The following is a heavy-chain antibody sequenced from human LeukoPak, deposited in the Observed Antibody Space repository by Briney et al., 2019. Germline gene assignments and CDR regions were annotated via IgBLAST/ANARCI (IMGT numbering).Heavy chain of an antibody. J-gene: IGHJ4*02. CDR2: IYYSGST. CDR1: GGSISSYY. D-gene: IGHD5-18*01. Sequence: SETLSLTCTVSGGSISSYYWSWIRQPPGKGLEWIGYIYYSGSTNYNPSLKSRVTISVDTSKNQFSLKLSSVTAADTAVYYCARQGGDLQLWSNYYFDYWGQGTLVTVSS. CDR3: ARQGGDLQLWSNYYFDY. V-gene: IGHV4-59*08.